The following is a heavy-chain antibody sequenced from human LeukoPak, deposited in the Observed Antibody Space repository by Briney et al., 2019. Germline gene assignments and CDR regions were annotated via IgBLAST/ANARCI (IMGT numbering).Heavy chain of an antibody. CDR3: ARGGVPGGFYGSFDY. J-gene: IGHJ4*02. CDR2: IYYSGST. D-gene: IGHD3-3*01. Sequence: SETLSLTGTVSGGSISTYYWSWMRQPPGRGLEWIGYIYYSGSTNHNPSLQSRVTISVDTSKNQFSLKLNSVTAADTAVYYCARGGVPGGFYGSFDYWGQGTLVSVSS. V-gene: IGHV4-59*01. CDR1: GGSISTYY.